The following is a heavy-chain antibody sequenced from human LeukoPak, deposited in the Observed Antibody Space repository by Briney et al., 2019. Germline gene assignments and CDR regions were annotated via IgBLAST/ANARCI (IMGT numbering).Heavy chain of an antibody. D-gene: IGHD3-3*01. J-gene: IGHJ3*01. CDR3: RLFHTPIFDL. Sequence: GASVKISCKASGYSFKGVYIHWVRQAPGQGLEWMGRINPSSGGTNYAQNFQGRVTMAWDTSISTAYLDLSRLTSYDTAVYYCRLFHTPIFDLWGQGTMVTVSS. V-gene: IGHV1-2*06. CDR1: GYSFKGVY. CDR2: INPSSGGT.